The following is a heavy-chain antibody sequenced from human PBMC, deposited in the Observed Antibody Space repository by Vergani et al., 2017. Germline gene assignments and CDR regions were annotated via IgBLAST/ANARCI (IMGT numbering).Heavy chain of an antibody. V-gene: IGHV1-69*06. CDR1: GYTFTSYD. Sequence: QVQLVQSGAEVKKPGASVKVSCKASGYTFTSYDINWVRQATGQGLEWMGGIIPIFGTANYAQKFQGRVTMTTDTSTSTAYMELRSLRSDDTAVYYCARDYYGSGSYYNNWFDPWGQGTLVTVSS. J-gene: IGHJ5*02. D-gene: IGHD3-10*01. CDR3: ARDYYGSGSYYNNWFDP. CDR2: IIPIFGTA.